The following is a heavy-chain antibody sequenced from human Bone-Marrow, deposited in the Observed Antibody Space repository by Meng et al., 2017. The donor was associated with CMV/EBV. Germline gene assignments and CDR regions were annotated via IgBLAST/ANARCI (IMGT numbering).Heavy chain of an antibody. J-gene: IGHJ3*02. V-gene: IGHV3-64*02. CDR1: GFTFSSYA. CDR2: ISSNGGST. D-gene: IGHD6-19*01. CDR3: ARSIAVAPIAFDI. Sequence: GESLKISCAASGFTFSSYAMHWVRQAPGKGLEYVSAISSNGGSTYYADSVKGRFTIFRDNSKNTLYLQMGSLRAEDMAVYYCARSIAVAPIAFDIWGQGTMVTVSS.